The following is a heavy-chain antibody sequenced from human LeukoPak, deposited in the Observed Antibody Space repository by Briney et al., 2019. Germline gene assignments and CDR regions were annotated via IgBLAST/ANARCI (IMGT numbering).Heavy chain of an antibody. D-gene: IGHD5-24*01. Sequence: GASVKVSCKASGYTFTSYAMHWVRQAPGQRLEWMGRINAGNGNTKYSQKFQGRVTITRDTSASTAYMELSSLRSEDTAVYYCARESQFYYYYYGMDVWGKGTTVTVPS. CDR1: GYTFTSYA. J-gene: IGHJ6*04. V-gene: IGHV1-3*01. CDR3: ARESQFYYYYYGMDV. CDR2: INAGNGNT.